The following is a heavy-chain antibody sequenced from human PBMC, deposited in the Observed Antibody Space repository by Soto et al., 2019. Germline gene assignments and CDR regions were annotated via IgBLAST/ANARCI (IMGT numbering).Heavy chain of an antibody. J-gene: IGHJ5*02. CDR2: ISWNSGSI. Sequence: EVQLVESGGGLVQPGRSVRLSCAASGFTFDDYGMHWVRQAPGKGLEWVSGISWNSGSIGYADSVKGRFIIPRDNAKNSLYLQMNNLRPEDTAFYFCAKVSTTHTFGPLDPWGQGTLVTVSS. D-gene: IGHD1-1*01. CDR1: GFTFDDYG. V-gene: IGHV3-9*01. CDR3: AKVSTTHTFGPLDP.